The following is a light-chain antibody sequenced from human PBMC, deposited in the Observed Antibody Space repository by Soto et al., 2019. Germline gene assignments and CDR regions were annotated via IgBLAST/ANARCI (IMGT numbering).Light chain of an antibody. Sequence: QSALTQPASVSGSPGQSITISCTGTSSDVGSYNLVPWYQQHPGKAPKLIIYEGGNRPSGVSNRFSGSKSGTTASLTISGLQAEDEADYYCCSYAGYSSAAVFGGGTKLTVL. CDR2: EGG. CDR3: CSYAGYSSAAV. CDR1: SSDVGSYNL. V-gene: IGLV2-23*01. J-gene: IGLJ2*01.